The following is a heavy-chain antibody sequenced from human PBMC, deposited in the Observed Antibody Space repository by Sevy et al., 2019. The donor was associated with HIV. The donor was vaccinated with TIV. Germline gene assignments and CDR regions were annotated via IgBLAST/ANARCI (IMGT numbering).Heavy chain of an antibody. CDR2: IYWNDVK. CDR1: GFSLNIDNVG. D-gene: IGHD2-8*01. Sequence: SGPTLVKPTQTLRLTCTYSGFSLNIDNVGVGWIRQPPGKALEWLAVIYWNDVKRNNPSLKSRLKITKEDSKNQVVITITTVEPVDKRTYLCAHTTDTFCTWKNYYNFHCLDVWGPGTTVTVSS. J-gene: IGHJ6*02. CDR3: AHTTDTFCTWKNYYNFHCLDV. V-gene: IGHV2-5*01.